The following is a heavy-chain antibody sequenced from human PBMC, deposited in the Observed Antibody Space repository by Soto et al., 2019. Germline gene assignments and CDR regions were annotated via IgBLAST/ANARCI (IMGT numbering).Heavy chain of an antibody. V-gene: IGHV1-69*12. Sequence: QVQLLQSGAEVKKPGSSVRVSCEASGGTFRTYAISWVRQAPGQGLEWMGEIIPIFGTVNYAQKFQGRVTITADESTPTDSMDLRSLRSEDTAVYYCAKGAVAGTPTSYYYYGMDVWGQGTTVTVSS. CDR3: AKGAVAGTPTSYYYYGMDV. CDR2: IIPIFGTV. CDR1: GGTFRTYA. D-gene: IGHD6-19*01. J-gene: IGHJ6*02.